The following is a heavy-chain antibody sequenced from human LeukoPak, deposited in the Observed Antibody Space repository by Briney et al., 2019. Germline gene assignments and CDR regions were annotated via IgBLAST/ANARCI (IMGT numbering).Heavy chain of an antibody. J-gene: IGHJ6*02. Sequence: SETLSLTCAVYGGSFSGYYWSWIRQPPGKGLEWIGEINHSGSTNYNPSLKSRVTISVDTSKNQFSLKLSSVTAADTAVYYCAREPPSDGSYYGMDVWGQGTTVTVSS. D-gene: IGHD1-26*01. V-gene: IGHV4-34*01. CDR2: INHSGST. CDR1: GGSFSGYY. CDR3: AREPPSDGSYYGMDV.